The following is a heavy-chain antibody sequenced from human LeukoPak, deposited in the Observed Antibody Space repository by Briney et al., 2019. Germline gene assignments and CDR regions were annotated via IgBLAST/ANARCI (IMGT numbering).Heavy chain of an antibody. J-gene: IGHJ4*02. CDR1: GGSFSGYY. V-gene: IGHV4-34*01. D-gene: IGHD6-6*01. Sequence: PSETLSLTCAVYGGSFSGYYWSWIRQPPGKGLEWIGEINHSGSTNHNPSLKSRVTISVDTSKNQFSLKLSSVTAADTAVYYCARVFYARVRTIAAKWAFDYWGQGTLVTVSS. CDR3: ARVFYARVRTIAAKWAFDY. CDR2: INHSGST.